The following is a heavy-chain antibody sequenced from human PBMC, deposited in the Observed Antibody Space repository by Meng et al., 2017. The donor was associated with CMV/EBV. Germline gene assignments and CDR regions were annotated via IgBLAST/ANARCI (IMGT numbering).Heavy chain of an antibody. CDR3: SGDSGWGWFDP. Sequence: SQTLALPCAIFGDSVSGSGVAWHWIRQSPSRGLEWLGRTYYRSQWYSDYAVSVKSRMTINPDTPKNQFSLQLNSVTPEDTAVYYWSGDSGWGWFDPWGQGILVTVSS. J-gene: IGHJ5*02. CDR1: GDSVSGSGVA. CDR2: TYYRSQWYS. V-gene: IGHV6-1*01. D-gene: IGHD6-19*01.